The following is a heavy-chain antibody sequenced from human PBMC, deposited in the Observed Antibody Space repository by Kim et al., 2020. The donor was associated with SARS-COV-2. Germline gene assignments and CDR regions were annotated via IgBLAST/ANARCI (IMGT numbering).Heavy chain of an antibody. CDR1: GFTFSTSG. Sequence: GGSLRLSCAASGFTFSTSGMHWVRQAPGKGLEWVAIRSFDGSNHYYTDSVKGRFTIPRDSSKNTVYLQMNSLRAEDTAVYYCAKDRGYYDTSGILEYWGQGILVTVSS. D-gene: IGHD3-22*01. J-gene: IGHJ4*02. CDR2: RSFDGSNH. CDR3: AKDRGYYDTSGILEY. V-gene: IGHV3-30*18.